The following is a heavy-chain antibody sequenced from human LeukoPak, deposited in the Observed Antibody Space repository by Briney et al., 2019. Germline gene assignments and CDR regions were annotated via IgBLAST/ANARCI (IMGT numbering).Heavy chain of an antibody. CDR3: ARHRPDSDSSSWYGGYYNYYMDV. D-gene: IGHD6-13*01. CDR1: GYSFTSYW. CDR2: IYPGDSDT. J-gene: IGHJ6*03. V-gene: IGHV5-51*01. Sequence: GESLKISCKGSGYSFTSYWIGWVRQMPGKGLEWMGIIYPGDSDTRYSPSFQGQVTISADKSISTAYLQWSSLKASDTAMYYCARHRPDSDSSSWYGGYYNYYMDVWGKGTTVTVSS.